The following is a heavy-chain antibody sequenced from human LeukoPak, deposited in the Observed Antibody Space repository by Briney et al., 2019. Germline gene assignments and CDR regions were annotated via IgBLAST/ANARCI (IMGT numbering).Heavy chain of an antibody. V-gene: IGHV3-23*01. J-gene: IGHJ5*01. CDR2: ITASGAST. CDR3: AGGSTGHNYAFDC. Sequence: GGSLRLSCAASGFTFDNYAMTWVRQAPGKGLEWVSSITASGASTYYADSVKGRFTISIDNSKNTLYLQMNSLRAEDTAVYHCAGGSTGHNYAFDCWGQGTLLNFSS. CDR1: GFTFDNYA. D-gene: IGHD5-18*01.